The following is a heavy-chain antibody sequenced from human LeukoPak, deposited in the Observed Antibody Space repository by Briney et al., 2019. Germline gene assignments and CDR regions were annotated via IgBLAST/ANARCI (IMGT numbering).Heavy chain of an antibody. Sequence: PSETLSLTCTVSNGSVRSYYWSWIRQPPGKGLEWIGEINHSGSTNYNPSLKSRVTISVDTSKNQFSLKLSSVTAADTAVYYCARRIAARTTHFDYWGQGTLVTVSS. CDR2: INHSGST. D-gene: IGHD6-6*01. CDR1: NGSVRSYY. V-gene: IGHV4-34*01. J-gene: IGHJ4*02. CDR3: ARRIAARTTHFDY.